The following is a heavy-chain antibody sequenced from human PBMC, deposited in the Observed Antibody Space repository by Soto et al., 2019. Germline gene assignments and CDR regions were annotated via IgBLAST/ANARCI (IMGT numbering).Heavy chain of an antibody. J-gene: IGHJ6*03. CDR2: ISSSSSYI. V-gene: IGHV3-21*01. Sequence: GGSLRLSCAASGFTFSSYSMNWVHQAPGKGLEWVSSISSSSSYIYYADSVKGRFTISRDNAKNSLYLQMNSLRAEDTAVYYCAREERTVTTLSFQGTYYYYYMDVWGKGTTVTVSS. CDR1: GFTFSSYS. D-gene: IGHD4-17*01. CDR3: AREERTVTTLSFQGTYYYYYMDV.